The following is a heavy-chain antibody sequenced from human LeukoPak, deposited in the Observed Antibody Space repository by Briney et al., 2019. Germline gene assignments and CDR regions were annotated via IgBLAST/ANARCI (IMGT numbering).Heavy chain of an antibody. D-gene: IGHD3-10*01. Sequence: GGSLRLSCATSGFSFTSYAMSWVRQAPGKGLEWLSGVTGSGLTTYYAESVKGRFTISRDNSKSTLYLQMNSLRAEDTAVYYCARQTYYYGSGSPSLDYWGQGSLVTVSS. CDR2: VTGSGLTT. V-gene: IGHV3-23*01. CDR1: GFSFTSYA. CDR3: ARQTYYYGSGSPSLDY. J-gene: IGHJ4*02.